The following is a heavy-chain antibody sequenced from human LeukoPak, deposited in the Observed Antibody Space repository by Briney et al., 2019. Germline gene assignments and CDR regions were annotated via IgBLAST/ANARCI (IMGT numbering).Heavy chain of an antibody. CDR1: GYTFTSYD. J-gene: IGHJ4*02. V-gene: IGHV1-8*01. D-gene: IGHD2-2*01. CDR2: MNPNSGNT. Sequence: ASVKVSCKASGYTFTSYDINWVRQATGQGLEWMGWMNPNSGNTGYAQKFQGRVTMTRNTSISTAYMEQSSLRSEDTAVYYCARGRYCSSTSCYEVVDYWGQGTLVTVSS. CDR3: ARGRYCSSTSCYEVVDY.